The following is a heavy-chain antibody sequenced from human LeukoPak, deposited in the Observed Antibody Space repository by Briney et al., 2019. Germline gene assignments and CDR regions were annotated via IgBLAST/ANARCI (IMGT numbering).Heavy chain of an antibody. Sequence: PGGSLRLSCAASGFTFSNYAMSWVRQAPGKGLEWVSSISGSTGNTYYADSVKGPFTISRDNSKNKLYLQMNSLRTEDTAVYYCAKDLALYSGPYSGTFYSPIDCWGQGTLVTVSS. CDR2: ISGSTGNT. V-gene: IGHV3-23*01. CDR1: GFTFSNYA. CDR3: AKDLALYSGPYSGTFYSPIDC. D-gene: IGHD1-26*01. J-gene: IGHJ4*02.